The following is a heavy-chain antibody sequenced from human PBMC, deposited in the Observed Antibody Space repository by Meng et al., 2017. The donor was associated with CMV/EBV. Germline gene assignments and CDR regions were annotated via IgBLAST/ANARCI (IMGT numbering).Heavy chain of an antibody. Sequence: CKASGYTFSNYAVHWVRQAPGQRPEWMGWISAGTGKTECSQKFQGRVTITRDTSASTAYMELSSLRSEDTALYYCASTNCGSDCYYDFWGQGTLVTVSS. CDR3: ASTNCGSDCYYDF. CDR1: GYTFSNYA. D-gene: IGHD2-21*02. CDR2: ISAGTGKT. J-gene: IGHJ4*02. V-gene: IGHV1-3*01.